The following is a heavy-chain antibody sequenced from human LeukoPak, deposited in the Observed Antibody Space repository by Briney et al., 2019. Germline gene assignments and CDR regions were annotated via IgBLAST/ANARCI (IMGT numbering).Heavy chain of an antibody. V-gene: IGHV3-48*01. J-gene: IGHJ4*02. CDR2: ISSSSNTI. D-gene: IGHD3/OR15-3a*01. CDR3: ARDSDWVFDY. Sequence: PGGSLRLSCAASGFTFSSHSMNWVRQAPGKELEWVSYISSSSNTIYYADSVKGRFAISRDNAKNSLYLQMNSLRAEDTAVYYCARDSDWVFDYWGQGTLVTVSS. CDR1: GFTFSSHS.